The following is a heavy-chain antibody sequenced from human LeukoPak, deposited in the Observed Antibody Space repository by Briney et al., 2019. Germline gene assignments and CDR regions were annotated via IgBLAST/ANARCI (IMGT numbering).Heavy chain of an antibody. CDR1: GGSISSYY. V-gene: IGHV4-59*01. Sequence: SETLSLTCTVSGGSISSYYWSWIRQPPGKGLEWIGYIYYSGSTNYNPSLKSRVTISVDTSKNQFSLKLSSVTAADTAVYYCARAVKRGYYDSSGYNYYYYMDVWGKGTTVTISS. J-gene: IGHJ6*03. CDR3: ARAVKRGYYDSSGYNYYYYMDV. CDR2: IYYSGST. D-gene: IGHD3-22*01.